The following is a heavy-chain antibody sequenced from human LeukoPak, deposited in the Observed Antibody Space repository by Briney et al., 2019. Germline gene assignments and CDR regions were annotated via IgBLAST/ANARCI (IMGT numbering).Heavy chain of an antibody. CDR3: ARHGGTLDYFDS. CDR2: ISYGGAT. J-gene: IGHJ4*02. Sequence: SETLSLTCSVSNGSISTYYWRWIRQSPGKGLEWIGYISYGGATTYNPSLKRRVTISVDSPKNHFSLRLTSLPAADTALYYCARHGGTLDYFDSWGPGSLVTVSS. V-gene: IGHV4-59*08. CDR1: NGSISTYY. D-gene: IGHD1-26*01.